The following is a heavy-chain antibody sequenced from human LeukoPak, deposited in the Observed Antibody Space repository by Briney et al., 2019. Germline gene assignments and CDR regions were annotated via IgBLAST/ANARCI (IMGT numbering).Heavy chain of an antibody. D-gene: IGHD6-19*01. CDR2: INPNSGGT. J-gene: IGHJ4*02. CDR3: ASFAPVAGTGMDYYFDY. CDR1: GYTFTGYY. V-gene: IGHV1-2*02. Sequence: GASVKVSCTASGYTFTGYYMHWVRQAPGQGLEWMGWINPNSGGTNYAQKFQGRVTMTRDTSISTAYMELSRLRSDDTAVYYCASFAPVAGTGMDYYFDYWGQGALVTGSS.